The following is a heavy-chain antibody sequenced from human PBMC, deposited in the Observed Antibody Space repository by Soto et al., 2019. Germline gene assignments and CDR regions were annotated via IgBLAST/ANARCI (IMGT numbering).Heavy chain of an antibody. CDR2: INPSGGSS. V-gene: IGHV1-46*03. D-gene: IGHD2-15*01. CDR1: GYTFTSYY. Sequence: QVQLVQSGAEVKKPGASVKVSCKASGYTFTSYYMHWVRQAPGQGLEWMGIINPSGGSSSYAQKFQGRVSRTRDKSTSTVYMELSSLRSEDTAVYYCARVYCSGGSCYSIDYWGQGTLVTVSS. CDR3: ARVYCSGGSCYSIDY. J-gene: IGHJ4*02.